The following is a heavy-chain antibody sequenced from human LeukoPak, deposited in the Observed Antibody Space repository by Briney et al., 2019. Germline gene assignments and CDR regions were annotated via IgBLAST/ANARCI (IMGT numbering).Heavy chain of an antibody. CDR3: ARDRGRYNWNDGSYYYYMDV. CDR2: ISSSGSTI. D-gene: IGHD1-20*01. J-gene: IGHJ6*03. V-gene: IGHV3-48*03. CDR1: GFTFSSYE. Sequence: GGSLRLSCAASGFTFSSYEMNWARQAPGKGLEWVSYISSSGSTIYYADSVKGRFTISRDNAKNSLYLQMNSLRAEDTAVYYCARDRGRYNWNDGSYYYYMDVWGKGTTVTVSS.